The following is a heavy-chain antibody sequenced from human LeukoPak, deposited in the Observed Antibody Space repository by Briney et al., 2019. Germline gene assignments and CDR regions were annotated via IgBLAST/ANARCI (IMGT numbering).Heavy chain of an antibody. CDR2: IKQDESEK. D-gene: IGHD2-2*01. J-gene: IGHJ4*02. Sequence: GGCLRRSCAASGFTFSNYWMSWVRQAPGKGLEWVANIKQDESEKYYVDHVEGRFTISRDNAKKSLYLQMNSLRPENTAVYYSARRRCSSTSCFIDYWGQGTLVTVSS. CDR3: ARRRCSSTSCFIDY. V-gene: IGHV3-7*01. CDR1: GFTFSNYW.